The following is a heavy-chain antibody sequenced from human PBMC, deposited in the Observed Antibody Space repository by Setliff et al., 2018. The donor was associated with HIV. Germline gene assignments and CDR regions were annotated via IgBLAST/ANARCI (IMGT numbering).Heavy chain of an antibody. J-gene: IGHJ4*02. V-gene: IGHV3-30*07. CDR2: ISSDGSDK. D-gene: IGHD2-8*02. CDR3: ARELCTGGYCYSDY. Sequence: AGGSLRLSCAASGFAFRNYLFHWVRQAPGKGLEWVAIISSDGSDKNYADSVKGRFTISRDNAKNSLYLQMNSLRAEDTAVFYCARELCTGGYCYSDYWGQGTLVTVSS. CDR1: GFAFRNYL.